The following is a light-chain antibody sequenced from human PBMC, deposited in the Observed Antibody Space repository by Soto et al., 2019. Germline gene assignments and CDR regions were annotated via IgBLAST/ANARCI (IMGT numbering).Light chain of an antibody. CDR2: KAS. V-gene: IGKV1-5*03. J-gene: IGKJ1*01. CDR1: QSISSW. CDR3: KHWVVYLWT. Sequence: DIHLTQSPSTLSASVGDRVTITCRASQSISSWLAWYQQKPGKAPKLLIYKASTLESGVPSRFSGSGSGTESTLTITGLRPYDFETYYGKHWVVYLWTFGKGTKGEIK.